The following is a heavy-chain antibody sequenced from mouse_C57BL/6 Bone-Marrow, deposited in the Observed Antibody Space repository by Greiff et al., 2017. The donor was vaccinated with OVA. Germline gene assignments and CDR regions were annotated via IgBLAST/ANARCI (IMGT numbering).Heavy chain of an antibody. D-gene: IGHD4-1*01. CDR2: IDPSDSYT. V-gene: IGHV1-69*01. Sequence: QVQLQQPGAELVMPGASVKLSCKASGYTFTSYWMHWVKQRPGQGLEWIGEIDPSDSYTNYNQKFKGKSTLTVDKSSSTAYMQLSSLTSEDSAVYYCARDSGSRDYAMDYWGQGTSVTVSS. J-gene: IGHJ4*01. CDR3: ARDSGSRDYAMDY. CDR1: GYTFTSYW.